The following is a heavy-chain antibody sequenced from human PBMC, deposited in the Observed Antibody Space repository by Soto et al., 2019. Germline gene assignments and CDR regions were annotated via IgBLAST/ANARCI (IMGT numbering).Heavy chain of an antibody. J-gene: IGHJ4*02. D-gene: IGHD6-13*01. CDR1: GFTFSSYW. CDR2: INSDGSST. V-gene: IGHV3-74*01. CDR3: ARGPEGINWYTHPIDY. Sequence: AGGSLRLSCAASGFTFSSYWMHWVRQVPGKGLVWVSRINSDGSSTSYADSVKGRFTISRDNAKNMLYLQMNSLRVEDTAVYYCARGPEGINWYTHPIDYWGQGTLVTV.